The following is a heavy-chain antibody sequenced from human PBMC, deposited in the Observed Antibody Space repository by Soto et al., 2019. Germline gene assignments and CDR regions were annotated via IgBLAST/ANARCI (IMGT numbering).Heavy chain of an antibody. Sequence: SGPTLVNPTQTLTLTCTFSGFSLRTTGMRVSWIRQPPGKALEWLARIDWDDDKFYSTSLKTRLTISKDTSENQVVLTMTNMDPVDTATYYCARTAGYYRGRQFDFWGQGTLVTVSS. D-gene: IGHD3-10*01. CDR2: IDWDDDK. J-gene: IGHJ4*02. CDR3: ARTAGYYRGRQFDF. V-gene: IGHV2-70*04. CDR1: GFSLRTTGMR.